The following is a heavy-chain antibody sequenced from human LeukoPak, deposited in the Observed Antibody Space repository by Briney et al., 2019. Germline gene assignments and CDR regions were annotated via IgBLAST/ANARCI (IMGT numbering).Heavy chain of an antibody. CDR1: GYTLTELS. CDR3: ATTRGRWLLNPHFDY. D-gene: IGHD3-3*01. CDR2: FDPEDGET. Sequence: GASVKVSCEVSGYTLTELSMHWVRQAPGKGLEWMGGFDPEDGETIYAQKFQGRVTMTEDTSTDTAYMELSSLRSEDTAVYYCATTRGRWLLNPHFDYWGQGTLVTVSS. J-gene: IGHJ4*02. V-gene: IGHV1-24*01.